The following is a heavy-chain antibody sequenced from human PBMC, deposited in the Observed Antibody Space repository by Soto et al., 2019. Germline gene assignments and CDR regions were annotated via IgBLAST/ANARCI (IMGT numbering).Heavy chain of an antibody. CDR3: ARDLNGVYNWFDP. CDR1: GYTFTSYY. CDR2: INPSGGNT. V-gene: IGHV1-46*01. D-gene: IGHD4-17*01. Sequence: ASVKVSCXASGYTFTSYYMHWVRQAPGQGLEWMGIINPSGGNTNYAQKLQGRVTMTTDTSTSTAYMELRSLRSDDTAVYYCARDLNGVYNWFDPWGQGTLVTVSS. J-gene: IGHJ5*02.